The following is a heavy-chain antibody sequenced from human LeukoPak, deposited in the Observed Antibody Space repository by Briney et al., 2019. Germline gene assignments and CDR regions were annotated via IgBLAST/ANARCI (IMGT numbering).Heavy chain of an antibody. Sequence: NPSETLSLTCTVSGGSIGSYYWSWIRQPAGKGLEWIGRIYTSGGTNYNPSLKSRVTMSVDTSKNQFSLKLSPVTAADTAVYYCARGLVTMVRGVRPNDAFDIWGQGTMVTVSS. CDR3: ARGLVTMVRGVRPNDAFDI. V-gene: IGHV4-4*07. J-gene: IGHJ3*02. CDR2: IYTSGGT. CDR1: GGSIGSYY. D-gene: IGHD3-10*01.